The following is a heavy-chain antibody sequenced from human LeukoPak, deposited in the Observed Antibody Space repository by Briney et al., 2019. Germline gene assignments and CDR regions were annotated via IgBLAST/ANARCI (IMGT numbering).Heavy chain of an antibody. CDR3: AKLGYSNYRRVPYNWFDP. CDR2: ISGSGGST. D-gene: IGHD4-11*01. J-gene: IGHJ5*02. Sequence: HSGGSLRLSCAASGFTFSSYAMSWVRQAPGKGLEWVSAISGSGGSTYYADSVKGRFTISRDNSKNTLYLQMNSLRAEDTAVYYCAKLGYSNYRRVPYNWFDPWGQGTLVTVSS. CDR1: GFTFSSYA. V-gene: IGHV3-23*01.